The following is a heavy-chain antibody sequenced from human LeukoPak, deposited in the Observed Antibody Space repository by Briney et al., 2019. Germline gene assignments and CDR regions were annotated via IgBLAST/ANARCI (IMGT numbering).Heavy chain of an antibody. J-gene: IGHJ4*02. D-gene: IGHD5-12*01. Sequence: GGSLRLSCAASGFTFSSYAVSWVRQAPGMGLEWVSAIGGSDGNTYYADSVKGRFTISRDNSKNSLYLQINSLRADDTAVYYCAKVQYSDYDMNFDSWGQGTLVTVSS. CDR1: GFTFSSYA. V-gene: IGHV3-23*01. CDR3: AKVQYSDYDMNFDS. CDR2: IGGSDGNT.